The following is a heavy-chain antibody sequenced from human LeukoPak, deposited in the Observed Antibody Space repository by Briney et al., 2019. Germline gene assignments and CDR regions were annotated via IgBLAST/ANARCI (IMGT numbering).Heavy chain of an antibody. CDR3: ARGNFWSGYSGPFDY. CDR2: ISSSSSTI. V-gene: IGHV3-48*02. J-gene: IGHJ4*02. CDR1: GFTFSSYS. D-gene: IGHD3-3*01. Sequence: GGSLRLSCAASGFTFSSYSMNWVRQAPGKGLEWVSYISSSSSTIYYADSVKGRFTISRDNAKNSLYLQMSSLRDEDTAVYYCARGNFWSGYSGPFDYWGQGTLVTVSS.